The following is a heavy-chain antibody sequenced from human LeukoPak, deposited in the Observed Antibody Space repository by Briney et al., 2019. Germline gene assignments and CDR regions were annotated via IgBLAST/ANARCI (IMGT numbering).Heavy chain of an antibody. D-gene: IGHD2-15*01. CDR3: ARGGYGHGFDV. V-gene: IGHV3-74*01. J-gene: IGHJ3*01. CDR2: VDSDGSDT. Sequence: GGSLRLSCAASGFTFTSYWVHWVRQGPGKGLVWVSRVDSDGSDTIYADSVKGQFTISRDNAKNTLYLQMNSLRAEDTAVYYCARGGYGHGFDVWGRGTMITVSS. CDR1: GFTFTSYW.